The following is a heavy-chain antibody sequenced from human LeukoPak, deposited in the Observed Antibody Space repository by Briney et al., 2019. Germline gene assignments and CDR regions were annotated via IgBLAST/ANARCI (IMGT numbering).Heavy chain of an antibody. CDR3: ARLGIAAAQ. CDR2: IYYSGST. D-gene: IGHD6-13*01. V-gene: IGHV4-59*08. Sequence: SETLSLTCTVSGGSISSYYWSWIQQPPGKGLEWIGYIYYSGSTNYNPSLKSRVTISVDTSKNQFSLKLSSVTAADTAVYYCARLGIAAAQWGQGTLVTVSS. CDR1: GGSISSYY. J-gene: IGHJ4*02.